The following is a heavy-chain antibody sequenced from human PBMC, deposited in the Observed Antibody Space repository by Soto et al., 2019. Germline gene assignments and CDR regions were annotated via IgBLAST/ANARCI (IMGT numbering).Heavy chain of an antibody. D-gene: IGHD6-25*01. CDR2: TYYTSKCYK. CDR3: ARARRDAYSSGLYDPTPHSDCYIYV. CDR1: RDSVSSNSAA. J-gene: IGHJ6*02. V-gene: IGHV6-1*01. Sequence: SQTLSLTCAISRDSVSSNSAAWNWIRQSPSRGLEWLGRTYYTSKCYKESAVTVKSRISFKPEILNNLFDRQMNSVPPEDTAVYYCARARRDAYSSGLYDPTPHSDCYIYVWGQGPTVTVSS.